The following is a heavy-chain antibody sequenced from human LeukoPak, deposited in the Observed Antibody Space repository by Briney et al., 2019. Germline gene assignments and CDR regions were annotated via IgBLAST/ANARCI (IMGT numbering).Heavy chain of an antibody. D-gene: IGHD2-15*01. V-gene: IGHV1-69*05. CDR3: ARATKTSKYCSGGSCYYYYMDV. J-gene: IGHJ6*03. Sequence: ASVKVSCKASGGTFSNYAISWVRQAPGQGLEWMGGIIPIFGTANYAQKFQGRVTITTDESTSTAYMELSSLRSEDTAVYYCARATKTSKYCSGGSCYYYYMDVWGKGTTVTVSS. CDR2: IIPIFGTA. CDR1: GGTFSNYA.